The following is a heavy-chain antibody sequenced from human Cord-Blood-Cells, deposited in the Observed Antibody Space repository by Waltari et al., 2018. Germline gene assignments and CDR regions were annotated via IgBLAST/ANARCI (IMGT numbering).Heavy chain of an antibody. CDR1: GFTFSSYE. V-gene: IGHV3-48*03. D-gene: IGHD6-19*01. CDR2: ISSSGSTI. J-gene: IGHJ6*02. CDR3: ARAVAVADENYYGMDV. Sequence: EVQLVESGGGLVQPGGSLRLSCAASGFTFSSYEMNWVRQAPGKGLEWVSYISSSGSTIYYADSVKGRFIISRDNAKNSLYLQMNSLRAEDTAVYYCARAVAVADENYYGMDVWGQGTTVTVSS.